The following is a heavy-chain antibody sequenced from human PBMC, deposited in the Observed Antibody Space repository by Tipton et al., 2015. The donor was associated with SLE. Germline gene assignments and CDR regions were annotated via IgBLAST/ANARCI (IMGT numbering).Heavy chain of an antibody. CDR2: IYYSGST. J-gene: IGHJ3*02. V-gene: IGHV4-39*07. Sequence: TLSLTCTVSGGSISSSSYYWGWIRQPPGKGLEWIGIIYYSGSTYYNPSLKSRVTTSVDTSKNQLSLNLSSVTAADTAVYYCARGSHRFIMTTMGGGVIAFDIWDQG. CDR3: ARGSHRFIMTTMGGGVIAFDI. CDR1: GGSISSSSYY. D-gene: IGHD3-16*01.